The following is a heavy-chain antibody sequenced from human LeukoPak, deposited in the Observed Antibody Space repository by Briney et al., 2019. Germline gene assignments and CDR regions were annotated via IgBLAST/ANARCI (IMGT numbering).Heavy chain of an antibody. CDR2: ITLSSSTI. CDR1: GFNFNNYN. D-gene: IGHD2-2*01. J-gene: IGHJ3*02. CDR3: ARHCPPASIVVVPERNDAFDI. Sequence: GGSLRLSCAASGFNFNNYNMNWVRQAPGKGLEWVSYITLSSSTIYYADSVKGRFTISRDNAKNSLYLQMNSLRAEDTAVYYCARHCPPASIVVVPERNDAFDIWGQGTMVTVSS. V-gene: IGHV3-48*01.